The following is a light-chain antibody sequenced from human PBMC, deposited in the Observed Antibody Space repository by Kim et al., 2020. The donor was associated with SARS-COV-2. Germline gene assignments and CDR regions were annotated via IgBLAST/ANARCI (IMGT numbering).Light chain of an antibody. CDR2: WAS. J-gene: IGKJ2*03. CDR1: QTVLYNSNNKNY. V-gene: IGKV4-1*01. CDR3: QQYYRTPPS. Sequence: RTTLNCKSSQTVLYNSNNKNYLAWYQQKPGQAPKLLIYWASIRESGVSDRFSGSGSETDFTLTISSLQAEDVAVYYCQQYYRTPPSFGQGTKLEI.